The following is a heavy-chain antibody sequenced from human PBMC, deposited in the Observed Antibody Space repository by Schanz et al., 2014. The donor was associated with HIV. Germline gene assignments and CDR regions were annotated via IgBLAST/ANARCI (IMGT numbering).Heavy chain of an antibody. CDR1: GYTFSGYY. V-gene: IGHV1-2*02. CDR2: VSFNSGGT. D-gene: IGHD6-13*01. Sequence: HVQLVQSRAEMKKPGASVKVSCKSSGYTFSGYYFHWVRQAPGQGLQWMGRVSFNSGGTDYAQRFQGRVTVTRDTSLNTAYMEMNSLTSDDTAVYYCATGSGEAAVGTSFYYGMDVWGQGTTITVSS. CDR3: ATGSGEAAVGTSFYYGMDV. J-gene: IGHJ6*02.